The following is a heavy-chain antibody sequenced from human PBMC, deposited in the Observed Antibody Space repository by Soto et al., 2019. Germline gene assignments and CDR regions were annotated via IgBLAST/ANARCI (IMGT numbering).Heavy chain of an antibody. CDR3: EPRPVPGIEYSSSLD. Sequence: PSETLSLTCAVYGGSFSGYYWSWIRQPPGKGLEWIGEINHSGSTNYNPSLKSRVTISVDTSKNQFSLKLSSVTAADTAVYYCEPRPVPGIEYSSSLDWGQGTLVTVSS. V-gene: IGHV4-34*01. J-gene: IGHJ4*02. D-gene: IGHD6-6*01. CDR1: GGSFSGYY. CDR2: INHSGST.